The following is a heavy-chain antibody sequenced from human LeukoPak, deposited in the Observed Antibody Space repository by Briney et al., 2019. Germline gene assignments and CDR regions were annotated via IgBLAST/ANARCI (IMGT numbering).Heavy chain of an antibody. CDR2: VSASSDI. J-gene: IGHJ4*02. CDR3: ATLSVAAGDWDDDF. D-gene: IGHD6-13*01. CDR1: GFTFGSYT. V-gene: IGHV3-21*04. Sequence: GGSLRLSCAASGFTFGSYTMNWVRQAPGKGLQWVSTVSASSDIHYSDSVKGRFTISRDNARNSLYLQMNSLRDEDTAVYYCATLSVAAGDWDDDFWGQGTLLTVSS.